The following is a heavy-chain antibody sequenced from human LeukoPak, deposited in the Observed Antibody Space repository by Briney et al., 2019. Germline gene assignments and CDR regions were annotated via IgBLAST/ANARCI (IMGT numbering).Heavy chain of an antibody. V-gene: IGHV4-34*01. Sequence: SETLSLTCGVYGGSFSDSYWGWIRQPPGKGLEWIGEINHSGDTNYHPSLKSRVTISVDSSKNQVSLKLSSVTAADTAVYYCARVSHYYDSSGYWVAGWFDPWGQGILVTVSS. D-gene: IGHD3-22*01. CDR3: ARVSHYYDSSGYWVAGWFDP. J-gene: IGHJ5*02. CDR1: GGSFSDSY. CDR2: INHSGDT.